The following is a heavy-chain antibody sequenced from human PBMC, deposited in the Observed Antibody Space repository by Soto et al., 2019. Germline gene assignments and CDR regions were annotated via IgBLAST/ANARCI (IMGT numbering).Heavy chain of an antibody. D-gene: IGHD3-22*01. CDR1: GYTFTSYA. CDR3: ARDRPRGYYDSSGYYDY. Sequence: GASVKVSCKASGYTFTSYAMHWVRQAPGQRLEWMGWINAGNGNTKYSQKFQGRVTITRDTSASTAYMELSSLRSEDTAVYYCARDRPRGYYDSSGYYDYWGQGTLVTVSS. CDR2: INAGNGNT. V-gene: IGHV1-3*01. J-gene: IGHJ4*02.